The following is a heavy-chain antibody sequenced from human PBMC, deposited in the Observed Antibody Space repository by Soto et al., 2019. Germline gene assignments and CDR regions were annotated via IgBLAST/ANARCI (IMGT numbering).Heavy chain of an antibody. V-gene: IGHV3-23*01. J-gene: IGHJ4*02. CDR2: ISGSGGDT. Sequence: GGSLRLSCSASGFTFTSYAMSWVRQAPGKGLEWASGISGSGGDTKSADSVKGRFTISRDNFKNMLYLQMNSLRAEDTAVYYCAKHDFWTLYNTGLDSWGQGTLVTVSS. CDR3: AKHDFWTLYNTGLDS. D-gene: IGHD3-3*01. CDR1: GFTFTSYA.